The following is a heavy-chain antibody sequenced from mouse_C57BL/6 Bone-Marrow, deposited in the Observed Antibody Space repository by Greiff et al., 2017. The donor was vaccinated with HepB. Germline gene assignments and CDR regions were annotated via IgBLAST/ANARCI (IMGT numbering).Heavy chain of an antibody. Sequence: DVHLVESGGGLVQPGGSLKLSCAASGFTFSDYYMYWVRQTPEKRLEWVAYISNGGGSTYYPDTVKGRFTISRDNAKNTLYLQMSRLKSEDTAMYYCARHCGNFDVWGTGTTVTVSS. V-gene: IGHV5-12*01. CDR2: ISNGGGST. D-gene: IGHD1-1*02. J-gene: IGHJ1*03. CDR3: ARHCGNFDV. CDR1: GFTFSDYY.